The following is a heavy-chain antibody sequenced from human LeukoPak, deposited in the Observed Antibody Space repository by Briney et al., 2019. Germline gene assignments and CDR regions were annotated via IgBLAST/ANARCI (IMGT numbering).Heavy chain of an antibody. J-gene: IGHJ4*02. V-gene: IGHV4-34*01. CDR3: ARGGGSGSEDFDY. D-gene: IGHD3-10*01. Sequence: SETLSLTCAVYGGSFSGYYWSWIRQPPGKGLEWIGEINRSGSTNYNPSLKSRVTISVDTSKNQFSLKLSSVTAADTAVYYCARGGGSGSEDFDYWGQGTLVTVSS. CDR2: INRSGST. CDR1: GGSFSGYY.